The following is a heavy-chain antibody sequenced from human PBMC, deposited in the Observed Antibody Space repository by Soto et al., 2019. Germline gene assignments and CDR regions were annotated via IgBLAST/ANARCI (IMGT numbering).Heavy chain of an antibody. D-gene: IGHD3-10*01. CDR3: AREGAVDYGSGSYYMNYYYYYGMDV. Sequence: GGSLRLSCAASGFTFSSYAMHWVRQAPGKGLEWVAVISYDGSNKYYADSVKGRFTISRDNSKNTLYLQMNSLRAEDTAVYYCAREGAVDYGSGSYYMNYYYYYGMDVWGQGTTVTVSS. J-gene: IGHJ6*02. CDR1: GFTFSSYA. V-gene: IGHV3-30-3*01. CDR2: ISYDGSNK.